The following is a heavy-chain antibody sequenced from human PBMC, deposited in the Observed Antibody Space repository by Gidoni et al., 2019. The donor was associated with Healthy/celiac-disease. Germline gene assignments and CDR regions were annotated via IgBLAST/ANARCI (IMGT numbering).Heavy chain of an antibody. CDR2: ISGSGGST. CDR3: AKVRGYYGSGTIGY. CDR1: GFTFSSYA. J-gene: IGHJ4*02. V-gene: IGHV3-23*01. D-gene: IGHD3-10*01. Sequence: EVQLLESGGGLVQPGGSHKLSCAASGFTFSSYAMSWVRQAPGKGLEWVSAISGSGGSTYYADSVKGRFTISRDNSKNTLYLQMNSLRAEDTAVYYCAKVRGYYGSGTIGYWGQGTLVTVSS.